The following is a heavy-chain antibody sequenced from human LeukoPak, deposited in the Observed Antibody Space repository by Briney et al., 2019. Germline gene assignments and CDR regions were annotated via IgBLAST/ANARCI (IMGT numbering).Heavy chain of an antibody. V-gene: IGHV1-46*01. CDR2: INPSGGST. Sequence: GASVKVSCKASGYTFTSYYMHWVRQAPGQGLEWMGIINPSGGSTSYAQKFQGRVTMTRDTSTSTVYMELSSLRSEDTAVYYCARVPSLKTHGDPPFDYWGQGTLVTVSS. CDR3: ARVPSLKTHGDPPFDY. J-gene: IGHJ4*02. D-gene: IGHD4-17*01. CDR1: GYTFTSYY.